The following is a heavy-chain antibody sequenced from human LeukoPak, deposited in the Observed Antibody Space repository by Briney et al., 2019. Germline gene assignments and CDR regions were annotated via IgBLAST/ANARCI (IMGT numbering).Heavy chain of an antibody. Sequence: PGGSLRLSCAASGFTVGSNYMSWVRQAPGKGLEWVSVIYSGGSTYYADSVKGRFTISRDNSKNTLYLQMNSLRAEDTAVYYCARVRGYSYGFFDYWGQGTLVTVSS. D-gene: IGHD5-18*01. CDR2: IYSGGST. J-gene: IGHJ4*02. CDR3: ARVRGYSYGFFDY. V-gene: IGHV3-53*01. CDR1: GFTVGSNY.